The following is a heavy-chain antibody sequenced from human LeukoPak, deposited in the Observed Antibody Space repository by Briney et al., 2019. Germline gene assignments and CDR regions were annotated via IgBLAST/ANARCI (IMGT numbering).Heavy chain of an antibody. CDR3: ARGDASGRPGIGFDF. J-gene: IGHJ4*02. D-gene: IGHD1-26*01. CDR2: VHDSEST. CDR1: GASITNSY. Sequence: SETLSLTCTASGASITNSYWSWIRQPPGKGLEWIAFVHDSESTNYNPSLKSRVSISLDTSKNEVSLWLTSVTAADTAMYFCARGDASGRPGIGFDFWGQGTLVTVSS. V-gene: IGHV4-59*01.